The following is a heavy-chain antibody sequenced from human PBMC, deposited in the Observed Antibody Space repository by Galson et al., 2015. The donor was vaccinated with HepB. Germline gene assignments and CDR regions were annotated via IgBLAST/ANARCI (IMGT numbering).Heavy chain of an antibody. Sequence: SVKVSCKASGYTFTGYYMHWVRQAPGQGLEYMGRINPNTGGTNYAQKFQGRVTMTRDTSISTAYMELSRLRSDDTAVYYCAREEALDYYDSFANGPRLWGQGTLVTVSS. D-gene: IGHD3-22*01. CDR2: INPNTGGT. CDR3: AREEALDYYDSFANGPRL. CDR1: GYTFTGYY. J-gene: IGHJ4*02. V-gene: IGHV1-2*06.